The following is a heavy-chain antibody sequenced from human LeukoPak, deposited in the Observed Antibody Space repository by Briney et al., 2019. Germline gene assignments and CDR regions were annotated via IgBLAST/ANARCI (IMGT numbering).Heavy chain of an antibody. J-gene: IGHJ1*01. V-gene: IGHV1-69*04. Sequence: ASVKVSCKASGGTFSSYAISWVRQAPGQGLEWMGRIIPILGIANYAQKFQGRVTITADKSTSTAYMELSSLRSEDTAVYYCATDYYYGSGSHGDFQHWGQGTLVTVSS. CDR1: GGTFSSYA. CDR3: ATDYYYGSGSHGDFQH. CDR2: IIPILGIA. D-gene: IGHD3-10*01.